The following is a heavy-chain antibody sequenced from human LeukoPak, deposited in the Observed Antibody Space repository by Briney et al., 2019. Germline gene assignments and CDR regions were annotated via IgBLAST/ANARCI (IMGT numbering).Heavy chain of an antibody. CDR1: GGSFSGYY. D-gene: IGHD5-12*01. CDR3: TIGYSGYGGSDY. V-gene: IGHV4-34*01. CDR2: MNHSGST. Sequence: SETLSLTCAVYGGSFSGYYWSWIRQPPGKGLEWIGEMNHSGSTNYNPSLKSRVTISVDTSKNQFSLKLSSVTAADTAVYYCTIGYSGYGGSDYWGQGTLVTVSS. J-gene: IGHJ4*02.